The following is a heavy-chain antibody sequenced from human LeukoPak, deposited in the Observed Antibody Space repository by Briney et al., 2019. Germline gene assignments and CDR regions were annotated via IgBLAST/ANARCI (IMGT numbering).Heavy chain of an antibody. CDR2: IYTSGST. Sequence: SETLSLTCTVSGGSISSYCWSWIRQPAGKGLEWIGRIYTSGSTNYNPSLKSRVTISVDKSKNQFSLKLSSVTAADTAVYYCARAPTMVRGPNYYYYYMDVWGKGTTVTVSS. V-gene: IGHV4-4*07. CDR1: GGSISSYC. J-gene: IGHJ6*03. D-gene: IGHD3-10*01. CDR3: ARAPTMVRGPNYYYYYMDV.